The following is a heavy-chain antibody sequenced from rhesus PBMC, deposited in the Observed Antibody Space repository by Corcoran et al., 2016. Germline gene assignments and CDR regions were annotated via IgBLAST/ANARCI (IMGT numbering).Heavy chain of an antibody. V-gene: IGHV3-201*01. CDR3: ARVASNYGYFDY. J-gene: IGHJ4*01. Sequence: EVQLVESGGGVVQPGGSLRLSCAASGFTFDDYAMHWVCQAPGKGLEWVSGISWSGGSTYYADSVKGQFTISRDNAKNSLYLQMGSLRAEDTALYYCARVASNYGYFDYWGQGVLVTVSS. CDR2: ISWSGGST. CDR1: GFTFDDYA. D-gene: IGHD4-23*01.